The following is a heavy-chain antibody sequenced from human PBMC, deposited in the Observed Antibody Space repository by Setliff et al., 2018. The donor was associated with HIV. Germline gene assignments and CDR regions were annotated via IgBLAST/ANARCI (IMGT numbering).Heavy chain of an antibody. CDR1: GFTFSTYT. CDR2: ISWDGDST. CDR3: ARDRPRGGGSLDAFDI. D-gene: IGHD1-26*01. V-gene: IGHV3-43*01. J-gene: IGHJ3*02. Sequence: GGSLRLSCVVSGFTFSTYTMSWVRQAPGKGLEWVSLISWDGDSTYYADSVRGRFTISRDNAKNSLYLQMNSLRAEDTAVYYCARDRPRGGGSLDAFDIWGQGTMVTVSS.